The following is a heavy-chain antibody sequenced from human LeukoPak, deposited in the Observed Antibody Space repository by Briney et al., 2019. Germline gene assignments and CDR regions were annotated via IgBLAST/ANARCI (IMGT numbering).Heavy chain of an antibody. D-gene: IGHD5-18*01. CDR2: ISWNSGSI. Sequence: GRSLRLSCAASGFTFDDYAMHWARQAPGKGLEWVSGISWNSGSIGYADSVKGRFTISRDNAKNSLYLQMNSLRAEDTALYYGPKKNPPPRGYSYGLPYYYYGMDVWGQGTTVTVSS. CDR1: GFTFDDYA. J-gene: IGHJ6*02. V-gene: IGHV3-9*01. CDR3: PKKNPPPRGYSYGLPYYYYGMDV.